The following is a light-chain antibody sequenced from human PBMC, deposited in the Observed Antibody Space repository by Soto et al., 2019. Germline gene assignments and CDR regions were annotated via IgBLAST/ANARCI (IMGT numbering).Light chain of an antibody. Sequence: DIQMTQSPSSLSASIGDRVTFTCRASQGIRNDLGWYQQKPGKAPKRLIYSPSSLQSGVPSRFSANRSETEFTLTISSLQPEDFATYYCLQYDSYPYTFGQGTKLEI. J-gene: IGKJ2*01. CDR3: LQYDSYPYT. CDR1: QGIRND. CDR2: SPS. V-gene: IGKV1-17*01.